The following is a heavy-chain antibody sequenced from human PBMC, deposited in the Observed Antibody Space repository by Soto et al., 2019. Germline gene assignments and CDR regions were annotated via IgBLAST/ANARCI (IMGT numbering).Heavy chain of an antibody. Sequence: PSETRSLTCTVSGGSISSYYWSWIRQPPGKGLEWIGYIYYSGSTNYNPSLKSRVTISVDTSKNQFSLKLSSVTAADTAVYYCARDGPYSSGWYSSGYYYYGMDVWGQGTTVT. CDR3: ARDGPYSSGWYSSGYYYYGMDV. CDR2: IYYSGST. V-gene: IGHV4-59*01. CDR1: GGSISSYY. J-gene: IGHJ6*02. D-gene: IGHD6-19*01.